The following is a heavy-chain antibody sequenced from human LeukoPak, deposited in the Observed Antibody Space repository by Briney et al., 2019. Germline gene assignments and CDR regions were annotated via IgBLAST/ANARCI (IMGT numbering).Heavy chain of an antibody. CDR3: ARAQLYYDFWSGSNWFDP. Sequence: PSETLSLTCAVYGGSFSGYYWSWIRQPPGKGLEWIGEINHSGSTNYNPSLKSRVTISVDTSKNQFSLKLSSVTAADTAVYYCARAQLYYDFWSGSNWFDPWGQGTLVTVSS. D-gene: IGHD3-3*01. CDR1: GGSFSGYY. CDR2: INHSGST. V-gene: IGHV4-34*01. J-gene: IGHJ5*02.